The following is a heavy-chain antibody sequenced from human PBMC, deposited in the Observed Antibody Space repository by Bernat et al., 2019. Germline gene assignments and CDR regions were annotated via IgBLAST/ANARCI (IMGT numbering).Heavy chain of an antibody. V-gene: IGHV5-51*01. J-gene: IGHJ4*02. CDR1: GYSFTNYW. D-gene: IGHD2-15*01. CDR2: IYPGDSNT. CDR3: ARDGGWPKALDY. Sequence: EVQLVQSGAEVKKPGESLKISCKGSGYSFTNYWVAWVRQMPGKGLEWMGIIYPGDSNTIYSPSFQGKVTFSADKSISTAYLQWSSLKASDTAIYYCARDGGWPKALDYWGQGTLVTVSS.